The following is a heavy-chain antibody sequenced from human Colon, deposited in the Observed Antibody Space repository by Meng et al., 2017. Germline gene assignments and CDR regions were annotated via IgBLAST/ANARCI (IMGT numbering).Heavy chain of an antibody. J-gene: IGHJ5*02. CDR3: FHSSDHLIYASS. Sequence: LKVSCPTLVNPPQTLTLTSNFSGFSRSTNGVAVGWIRQPPGKALEWLAVVYWDDDRRYRPSLRNRLTITKDTSRNQVVLTMTNVDPVDTGTYFCFHSSDHLIYASSWGQGTLVTVSS. CDR2: VYWDDDR. CDR1: GFSRSTNGVA. V-gene: IGHV2-5*02. D-gene: IGHD3/OR15-3a*01.